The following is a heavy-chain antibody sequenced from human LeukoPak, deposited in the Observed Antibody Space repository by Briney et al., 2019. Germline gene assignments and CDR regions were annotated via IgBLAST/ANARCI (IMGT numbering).Heavy chain of an antibody. CDR2: IKYDGSET. J-gene: IGHJ4*02. CDR1: GLTFSSYW. D-gene: IGHD2-2*01. Sequence: GGSLRLSCAASGLTFSSYWMTWVRQAPGKGLEWVATIKYDGSETYYVDSVGGRFSISRDNAKNSLYLQMNSLSAEDTAVYYCARGGYCSSTSCYFDYWGQGTLVTVSS. CDR3: ARGGYCSSTSCYFDY. V-gene: IGHV3-7*02.